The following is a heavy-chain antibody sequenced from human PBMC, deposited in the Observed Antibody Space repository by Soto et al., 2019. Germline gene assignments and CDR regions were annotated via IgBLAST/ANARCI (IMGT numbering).Heavy chain of an antibody. Sequence: PGGSLRLSCAASGFTFSSYAMHWVRQAPGKGLEWVAVISYDGSNKYYADSVKGRFTISRDNSKNTLYLQMNSLRAEDTAVYYCARVPSSSDRAHFDYWGQGTLVTVSA. J-gene: IGHJ4*02. CDR2: ISYDGSNK. CDR1: GFTFSSYA. CDR3: ARVPSSSDRAHFDY. D-gene: IGHD1-26*01. V-gene: IGHV3-30-3*01.